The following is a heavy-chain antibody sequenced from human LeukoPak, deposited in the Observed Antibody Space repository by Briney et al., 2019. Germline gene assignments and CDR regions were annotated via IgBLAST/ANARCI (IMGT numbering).Heavy chain of an antibody. CDR1: GFTFSGSA. CDR2: IRSKANSYAT. D-gene: IGHD3-10*01. V-gene: IGHV3-73*01. Sequence: GESLKISCAASGFTFSGSAMHWVRQASGKGLEWVGRIRSKANSYATAYAASVKGRFTISRDDSKNTAYLQMNSLKTEDTAVYYCTRSWAYYYGSGSDYWGQGTLVTVSS. CDR3: TRSWAYYYGSGSDY. J-gene: IGHJ4*02.